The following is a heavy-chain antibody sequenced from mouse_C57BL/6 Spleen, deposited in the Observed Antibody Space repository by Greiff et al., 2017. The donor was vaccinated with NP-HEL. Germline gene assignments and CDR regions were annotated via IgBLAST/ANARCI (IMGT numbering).Heavy chain of an antibody. Sequence: EVQLQQSGPELVKPGASVKISCKASGYTFTDYYMNWVKQSHGKSLEWIGDINPNNGGTSYNQKFKGKATLTVDKSSSTAYMELRSLTSEDSAVYYCARSGRGNAMDYWGQGTSVTVSS. CDR3: ARSGRGNAMDY. J-gene: IGHJ4*01. CDR2: INPNNGGT. CDR1: GYTFTDYY. D-gene: IGHD3-2*02. V-gene: IGHV1-26*01.